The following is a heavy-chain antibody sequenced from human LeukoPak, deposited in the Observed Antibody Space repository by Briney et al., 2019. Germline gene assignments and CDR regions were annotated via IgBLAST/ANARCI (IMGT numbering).Heavy chain of an antibody. V-gene: IGHV1-2*06. CDR3: APACSGGSCSTFDY. CDR1: GYTFTGYY. Sequence: ASVKVSCKASGYTFTGYYMHWVRQAPGQGLEWMGRINPNSGGTNYAQKFQGRVTMTRDTSISTACMELSRLRSDDTAVYYCAPACSGGSCSTFDYWGQGTLVTVSS. J-gene: IGHJ4*02. CDR2: INPNSGGT. D-gene: IGHD2-15*01.